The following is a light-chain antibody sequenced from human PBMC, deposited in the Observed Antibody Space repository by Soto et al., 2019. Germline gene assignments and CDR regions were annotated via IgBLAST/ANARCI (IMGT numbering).Light chain of an antibody. CDR3: QHLHTYPYT. V-gene: IGKV3D-11*01. CDR1: QGVSSY. Sequence: EIVLTQSPATLSLSPGERATLSCRASQGVSSYLAWYQQKPGQAPRLLIYDASNRATGIPARFSGSGPGTDFTLTISSLEPEDFATYYCQHLHTYPYTFGQGTKLEIK. J-gene: IGKJ2*01. CDR2: DAS.